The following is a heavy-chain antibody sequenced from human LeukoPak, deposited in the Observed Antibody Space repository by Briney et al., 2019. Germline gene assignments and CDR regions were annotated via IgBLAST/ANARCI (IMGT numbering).Heavy chain of an antibody. CDR3: ARHPNLDY. CDR2: INPNSGST. CDR1: GYTFTDYY. J-gene: IGHJ4*02. Sequence: ASVKVSCKTSGYTFTDYYIHWVRQAPGQGFEWMGWINPNSGSTSYAQKFQDRVTLTRDTSISTAYMELSRLRSDDTAVYYCARHPNLDYWGQGTLVIVSS. V-gene: IGHV1-2*02.